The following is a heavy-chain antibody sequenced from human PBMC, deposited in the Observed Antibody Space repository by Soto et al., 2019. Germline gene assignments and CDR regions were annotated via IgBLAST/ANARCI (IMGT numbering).Heavy chain of an antibody. CDR2: IYSGGST. J-gene: IGHJ6*02. CDR3: ARDRYYYYGSGSYDYGMDV. V-gene: IGHV3-53*01. CDR1: GFTVSSNY. D-gene: IGHD3-10*01. Sequence: PGGSLRLSCAASGFTVSSNYMSWVRQAPGKGLEWVSVIYSGGSTYYADSVKGRFTISRDNSKNTLYLQMNSLRAEDTAVYYCARDRYYYYGSGSYDYGMDVWGQGTTVTVSS.